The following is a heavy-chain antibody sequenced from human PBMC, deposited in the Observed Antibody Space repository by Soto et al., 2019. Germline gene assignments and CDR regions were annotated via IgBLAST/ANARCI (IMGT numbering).Heavy chain of an antibody. CDR3: ARPAYGDRPLWYYYYGMDV. CDR2: IIPIFGTA. V-gene: IGHV1-69*12. D-gene: IGHD4-17*01. CDR1: GGTFSSYA. Sequence: QVQLVQSGAEVKKPGSSVKVXCKASGGTFSSYAISWVRQAPGQGLEWMGGIIPIFGTANYAQKFQGRVTITADESTSTAYMELSSLRSEDTAVYYCARPAYGDRPLWYYYYGMDVWGQGTTVTVSS. J-gene: IGHJ6*02.